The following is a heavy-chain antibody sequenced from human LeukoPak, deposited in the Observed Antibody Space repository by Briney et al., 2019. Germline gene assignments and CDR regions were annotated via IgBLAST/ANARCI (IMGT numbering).Heavy chain of an antibody. CDR1: GCTFSGYP. D-gene: IGHD6-19*01. CDR3: AGGIAVAGWFDP. Sequence: GGSLRLSCAASGCTFSGYPIHWVRQAPGKGLEWVAVISYDGSNKYYADSVKGRFTISRDNSKNTLYLQMNSLRAEDTAVYYCAGGIAVAGWFDPWGQGTLVTVSS. V-gene: IGHV3-30-3*01. J-gene: IGHJ5*02. CDR2: ISYDGSNK.